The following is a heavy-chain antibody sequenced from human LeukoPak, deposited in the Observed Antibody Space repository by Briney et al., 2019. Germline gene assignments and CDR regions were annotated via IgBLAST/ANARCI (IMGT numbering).Heavy chain of an antibody. CDR3: TTRYGTSYYGY. V-gene: IGHV3-15*01. D-gene: IGHD1-26*01. Sequence: GGSLRLSCVGSGLTFSDAWMTWVRQAPGKGLEWVGRIKSIIDGGTTDHAAPVKGRFTISRDDSKNTLYLQMTSLKTEDTGLYYCTTRYGTSYYGYWGQGTLVTVYS. J-gene: IGHJ4*02. CDR1: GLTFSDAW. CDR2: IKSIIDGGTT.